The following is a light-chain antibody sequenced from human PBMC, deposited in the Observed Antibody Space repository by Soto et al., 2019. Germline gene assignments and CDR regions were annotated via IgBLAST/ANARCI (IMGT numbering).Light chain of an antibody. CDR1: QSLVSRDGHTY. CDR2: KVS. V-gene: IGKV2-30*01. J-gene: IGKJ2*01. CDR3: KQGGRRPT. Sequence: VVMTQSPLSLPVTLGQAASMSCKSSQSLVSRDGHTYLNWVQQRPGQSPRRLVYKVSNRASGVPDIIGRRESGTYFPPKISPVEGEDVGDYYCKQGGRRPTFGQGTKLEI.